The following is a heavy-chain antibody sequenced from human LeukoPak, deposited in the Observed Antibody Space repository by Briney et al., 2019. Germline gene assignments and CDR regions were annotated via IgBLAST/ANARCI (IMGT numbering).Heavy chain of an antibody. J-gene: IGHJ4*02. CDR2: INHGGST. CDR1: GGSFSGYY. CDR3: ARRPLYSYGPNDY. Sequence: SETLCLTCAVYGGSFSGYYWSLIRQPPGKGLEWIGEINHGGSTNYNPSLKSRGTISVDTSKNQFSLRLSSVTAADTAVYYCARRPLYSYGPNDYWGQGTLVTVSS. V-gene: IGHV4-34*01. D-gene: IGHD5-18*01.